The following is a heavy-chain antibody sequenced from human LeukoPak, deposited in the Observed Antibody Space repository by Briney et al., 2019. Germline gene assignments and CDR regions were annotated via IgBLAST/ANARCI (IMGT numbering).Heavy chain of an antibody. CDR2: IIPIFGTA. V-gene: IGHV1-69*06. D-gene: IGHD6-6*01. Sequence: ASVKVSCKASGGTFSSYAISWVRQAPGQGLEWMGGIIPIFGTANYAQKFQGRVTITADKSTSTAYMELSSLRSEDTAVYYCARDWIPYSSSSGFDPWGQGPLVTVSS. J-gene: IGHJ5*02. CDR1: GGTFSSYA. CDR3: ARDWIPYSSSSGFDP.